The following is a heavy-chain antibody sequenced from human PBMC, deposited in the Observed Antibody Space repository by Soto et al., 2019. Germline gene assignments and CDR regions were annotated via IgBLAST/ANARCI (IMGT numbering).Heavy chain of an antibody. Sequence: GGSLRLSCAASGFTVSSNYMSWVRQAPGKGLEWVSVIYSGGSTYYADSVKGRLTISRHNSKNTLYLQMNSLRAEDTAVYYCAKTQALYDAFDIWGQGTMVTVSS. V-gene: IGHV3-53*04. CDR1: GFTVSSNY. CDR2: IYSGGST. D-gene: IGHD3-16*02. CDR3: AKTQALYDAFDI. J-gene: IGHJ3*02.